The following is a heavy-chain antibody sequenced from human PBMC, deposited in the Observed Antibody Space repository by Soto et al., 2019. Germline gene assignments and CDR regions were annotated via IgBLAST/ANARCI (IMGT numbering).Heavy chain of an antibody. J-gene: IGHJ4*02. D-gene: IGHD6-13*01. CDR3: AREGEYSSSWFPRYFDY. CDR1: GDSVSSNSAA. V-gene: IGHV6-1*01. CDR2: TYYRSKWYN. Sequence: SQTLSLTCAISGDSVSSNSAAWNWIRQSPSRGLEWLGRTYYRSKWYNDYAVSVKRRITINPDTSKNQFSLQLNSVTPEDTAVYYCAREGEYSSSWFPRYFDYWGQGTLVTVSS.